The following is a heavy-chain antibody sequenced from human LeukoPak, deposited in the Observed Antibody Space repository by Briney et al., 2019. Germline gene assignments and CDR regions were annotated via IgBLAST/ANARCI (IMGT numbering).Heavy chain of an antibody. CDR3: ARAQYYDSSGYYYEDYFQH. J-gene: IGHJ1*01. CDR2: ISSSTSTI. D-gene: IGHD3-22*01. Sequence: GGSLRLSCAASGFTFSSSAMSWVRQAPGKGLEWISYISSSTSTIYYADSVKGRFTISRDNAKNSLYLQMNSLRDEDTAVYYCARAQYYDSSGYYYEDYFQHWGQGTLVTVSS. V-gene: IGHV3-48*02. CDR1: GFTFSSSA.